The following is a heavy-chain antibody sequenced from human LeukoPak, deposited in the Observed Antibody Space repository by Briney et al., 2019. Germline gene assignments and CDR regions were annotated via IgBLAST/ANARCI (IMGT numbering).Heavy chain of an antibody. CDR2: IYHSGST. CDR1: GYSISSGYY. D-gene: IGHD2-15*01. Sequence: SETLSLTCTVSGYSISSGYYWGWIRQPPGKGLEWIGSIYHSGSTYYNPSLKSRVTISVDTSKNQFSLKLSSVTAADTAVYYCARYHGAYCSGGSCRYFDYWGQGTLVTVSS. J-gene: IGHJ4*02. V-gene: IGHV4-38-2*02. CDR3: ARYHGAYCSGGSCRYFDY.